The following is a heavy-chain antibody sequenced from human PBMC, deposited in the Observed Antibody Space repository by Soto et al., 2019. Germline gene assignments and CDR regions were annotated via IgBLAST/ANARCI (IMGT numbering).Heavy chain of an antibody. V-gene: IGHV4-4*02. D-gene: IGHD3-22*01. CDR1: GDTVSSTRS. CDR2: IYHLGTT. Sequence: SETLSLTCTVSGDTVSSTRSWSWVRLSPGRGLEWIGDIYHLGTTNYNPSLKRRVSISLDKSKNQFSLKLTSVTAADTAVYFCARTGKFYYYDMSGLPFDPWGPGVLVTVSS. J-gene: IGHJ5*02. CDR3: ARTGKFYYYDMSGLPFDP.